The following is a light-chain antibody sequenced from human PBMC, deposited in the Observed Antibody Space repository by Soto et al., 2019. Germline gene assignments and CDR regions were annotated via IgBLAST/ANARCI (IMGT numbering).Light chain of an antibody. V-gene: IGKV3-15*01. CDR3: QQYNNGWT. J-gene: IGKJ1*01. Sequence: EIVMTQSPATLSVSPGERATLSCRARRYVSSNLAWYQQRPGQAPRLIIYGASTRATGIPARFSGSGSGTELTLTISSLQSEDLGVYYCQQYNNGWTFGQGTKVEIK. CDR2: GAS. CDR1: RYVSSN.